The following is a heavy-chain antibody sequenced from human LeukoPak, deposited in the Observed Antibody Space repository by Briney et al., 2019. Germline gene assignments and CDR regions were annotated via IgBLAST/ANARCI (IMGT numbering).Heavy chain of an antibody. D-gene: IGHD1-26*01. CDR2: IYYTGNT. CDR1: GGSISNSF. V-gene: IGHV4-59*01. Sequence: SETLSLTCTVSGGSISNSFWSWIRQPPGKGLEWIAYIYYTGNTKYNPSLRSRVTISVDTSKNQFSLRLSSVTAADTAVYYCARDSGSSPTFDYWGQGTLVTVSS. CDR3: ARDSGSSPTFDY. J-gene: IGHJ4*02.